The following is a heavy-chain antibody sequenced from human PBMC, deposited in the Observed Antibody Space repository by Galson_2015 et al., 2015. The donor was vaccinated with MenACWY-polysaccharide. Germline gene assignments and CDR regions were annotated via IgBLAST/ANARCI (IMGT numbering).Heavy chain of an antibody. V-gene: IGHV4-39*01. J-gene: IGHJ3*02. CDR3: ARAPTPYCSSTSCFNKYAFDI. D-gene: IGHD2-2*01. Sequence: NPSLESRVTISVDTSKNQFSLKLNSVTAADTALYYCARAPTPYCSSTSCFNKYAFDIWGQGTMVTVSS.